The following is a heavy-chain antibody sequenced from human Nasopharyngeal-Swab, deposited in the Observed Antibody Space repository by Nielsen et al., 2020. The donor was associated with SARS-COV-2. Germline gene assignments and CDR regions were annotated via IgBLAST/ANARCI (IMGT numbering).Heavy chain of an antibody. CDR2: VFNSGST. D-gene: IGHD3/OR15-3a*01. J-gene: IGHJ4*02. Sequence: GSLRLSYTVSGGSMNSYYWYWIRQPPGKGLEWIGYVFNSGSTEYNPSLKRRATISVDTSNNQFSLKLSSVTAADTAVYFCARVQVDDDFWTGYHFDYWGQGTLVTVSS. CDR3: ARVQVDDDFWTGYHFDY. V-gene: IGHV4-59*01. CDR1: GGSMNSYY.